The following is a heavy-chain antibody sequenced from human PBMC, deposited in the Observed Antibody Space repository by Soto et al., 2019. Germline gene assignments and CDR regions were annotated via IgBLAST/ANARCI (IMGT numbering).Heavy chain of an antibody. Sequence: QVQLQESGPGLVKPSGTLSLTCAVSGASIISSNWWRWVRQPPGKWLEWIGEIYHSGSTNYNPSLKSRVTISVDKSKTQLSLKLNSVTAADTAVYYCARTTSEFVKHAMDVWGQGTTVTVSS. J-gene: IGHJ6*02. V-gene: IGHV4-4*02. CDR1: GASIISSNW. D-gene: IGHD3-10*01. CDR2: IYHSGST. CDR3: ARTTSEFVKHAMDV.